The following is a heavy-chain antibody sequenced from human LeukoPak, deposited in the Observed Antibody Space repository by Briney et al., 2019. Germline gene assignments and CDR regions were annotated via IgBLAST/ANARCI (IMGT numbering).Heavy chain of an antibody. V-gene: IGHV4-34*01. Sequence: KPSETLSLTCAVYGGSFSGYYWSWIRQPPGKGLEWIGGINHSGSTNYNPSLKSRVTISVDTSKNQFSLKLSSVTAADTAVYYCARGPNIVVVPAATQRFDPWGQGTLATVSS. CDR1: GGSFSGYY. CDR3: ARGPNIVVVPAATQRFDP. CDR2: INHSGST. J-gene: IGHJ5*02. D-gene: IGHD2-2*01.